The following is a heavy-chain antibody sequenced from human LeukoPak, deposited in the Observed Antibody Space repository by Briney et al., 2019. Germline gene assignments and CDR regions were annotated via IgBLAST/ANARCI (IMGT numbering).Heavy chain of an antibody. Sequence: KPSETLSLTCTVSGGSISSSSYYWGWIRQPPGKALAWIGSIYYSGSTYYNPSLKSRVTISVDTSKNQFSLKLSSVTAADTAVYYCARYSDFWSGCFDYWGQGTLVTVSS. CDR2: IYYSGST. D-gene: IGHD3-3*01. CDR1: GGSISSSSYY. V-gene: IGHV4-39*01. CDR3: ARYSDFWSGCFDY. J-gene: IGHJ4*02.